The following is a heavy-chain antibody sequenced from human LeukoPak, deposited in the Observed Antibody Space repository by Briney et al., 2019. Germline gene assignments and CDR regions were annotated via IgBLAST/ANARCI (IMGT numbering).Heavy chain of an antibody. J-gene: IGHJ5*02. Sequence: SETLSLTCVVSGDSISSGTYSWRWLRQPPGKGLEWIAYIFHTGSTFYNPSLKSRVTISVDTSKSQFSLRLNSVTAADTAVYYCARELWFATAPGSWLDPWGQGTLVTVSS. CDR1: GDSISSGTYS. CDR2: IFHTGST. V-gene: IGHV4-30-2*01. CDR3: ARELWFATAPGSWLDP. D-gene: IGHD3-10*01.